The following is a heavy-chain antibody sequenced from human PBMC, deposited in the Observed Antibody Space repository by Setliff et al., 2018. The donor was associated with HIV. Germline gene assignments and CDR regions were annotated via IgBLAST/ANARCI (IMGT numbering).Heavy chain of an antibody. Sequence: SSETLSLTCAVSGSSIRGAYYWGWIRQPPGKGLEWIGSFYHGGSTLYNPSLKSRVTISLDKSKNHFSLELRSVTAADTAVYYCARVITMVWTTFDPWGQGTLVTVSS. J-gene: IGHJ5*02. CDR1: GSSIRGAYY. V-gene: IGHV4-38-2*01. CDR2: FYHGGST. D-gene: IGHD3-10*01. CDR3: ARVITMVWTTFDP.